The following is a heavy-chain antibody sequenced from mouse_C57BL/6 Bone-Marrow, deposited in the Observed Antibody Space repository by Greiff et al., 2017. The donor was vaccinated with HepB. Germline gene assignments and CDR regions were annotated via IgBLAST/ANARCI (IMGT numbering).Heavy chain of an antibody. CDR2: IDPSDSYT. V-gene: IGHV1-69*01. CDR1: GYTFTSYW. D-gene: IGHD1-1*01. Sequence: QVQLQQPGAELVMPGASVKLSCKASGYTFTSYWMHWVKQRPGQGLEWIGEIDPSDSYTNYNQKLKGKSTLTVDKSSSTAYMQLSSLTSEDSAVYYCARATTVVDWYFDVWGTGTTVTVSS. J-gene: IGHJ1*03. CDR3: ARATTVVDWYFDV.